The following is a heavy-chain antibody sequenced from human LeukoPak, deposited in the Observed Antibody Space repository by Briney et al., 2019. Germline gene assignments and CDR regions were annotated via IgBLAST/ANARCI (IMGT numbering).Heavy chain of an antibody. CDR2: IYYSGST. Sequence: SETLSLTCTVSGGSISSYYWSWIRQPPGKALEWIGYIYYSGSTYYNPSLKSQVTISVDTSKNQFSLKLSSVTAADTAVYYCARDDYGGIAGAFDIWGQGTMVTVSS. V-gene: IGHV4-59*12. J-gene: IGHJ3*02. CDR3: ARDDYGGIAGAFDI. D-gene: IGHD4-23*01. CDR1: GGSISSYY.